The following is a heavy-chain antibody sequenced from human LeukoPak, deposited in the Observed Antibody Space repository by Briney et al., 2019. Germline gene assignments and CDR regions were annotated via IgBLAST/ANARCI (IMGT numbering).Heavy chain of an antibody. V-gene: IGHV1-24*01. CDR3: ATDDIAAAGTTTYYYYGMDV. CDR2: FDPEDGET. J-gene: IGHJ6*02. D-gene: IGHD6-13*01. CDR1: GYTLTELS. Sequence: ASVKVSCKVSGYTLTELSMHWVRQAPGKGLEWMGGFDPEDGETIYAQKFQGRVTMTEDTSTDTAYMELSSLRSEDTAVYHCATDDIAAAGTTTYYYYGMDVWGQGTTVTVSS.